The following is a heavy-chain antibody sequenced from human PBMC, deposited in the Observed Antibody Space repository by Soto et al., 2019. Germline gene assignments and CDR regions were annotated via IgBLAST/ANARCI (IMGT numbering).Heavy chain of an antibody. CDR3: ARVGGYDSSGYYYVGESGFDY. J-gene: IGHJ4*02. V-gene: IGHV4-59*01. D-gene: IGHD3-22*01. CDR2: IYYSGST. CDR1: GGSISSYY. Sequence: KPSETLSLTCTVSGGSISSYYWSWIRQPPGKGLEWIGYIYYSGSTNYNPSLKSRVTISVDTSKNQFSLKLSSVTAADTAVYYCARVGGYDSSGYYYVGESGFDYWGQGTLVTVSS.